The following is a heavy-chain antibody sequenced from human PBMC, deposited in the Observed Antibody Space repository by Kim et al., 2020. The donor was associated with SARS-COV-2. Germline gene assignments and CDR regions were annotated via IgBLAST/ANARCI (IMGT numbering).Heavy chain of an antibody. Sequence: GGSLRLSCAASGFTFSSYGMHWVRQAPGKGLEWVAVIWYDGSNKYYADSVKGRFTISRDNSKNTLYLQMNSLRAEDTAVYYCAKGGRYFDWLSPAASDWGQGTLVTVSS. D-gene: IGHD3-9*01. J-gene: IGHJ4*02. CDR3: AKGGRYFDWLSPAASD. CDR2: IWYDGSNK. CDR1: GFTFSSYG. V-gene: IGHV3-33*06.